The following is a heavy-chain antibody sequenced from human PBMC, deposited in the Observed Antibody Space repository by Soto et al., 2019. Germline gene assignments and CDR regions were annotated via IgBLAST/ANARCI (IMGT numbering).Heavy chain of an antibody. V-gene: IGHV3-23*01. D-gene: IGHD2-15*01. Sequence: PGGSLRLSCAASEFTFSSYAMSWVRQAPGKGLEWVSAISDSGGSTYYADSVKGRFTISRDNSKNTLYLQMNSLRAEDTAVYYCAKKMVAAPAYYYYGMDVWGQGTTVTVSS. CDR1: EFTFSSYA. CDR2: ISDSGGST. CDR3: AKKMVAAPAYYYYGMDV. J-gene: IGHJ6*02.